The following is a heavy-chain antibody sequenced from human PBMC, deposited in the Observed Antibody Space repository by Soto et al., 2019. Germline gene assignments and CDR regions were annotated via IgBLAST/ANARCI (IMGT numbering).Heavy chain of an antibody. J-gene: IGHJ3*02. V-gene: IGHV4-28*01. CDR3: ARKNGVLDAFDI. CDR2: IYYSGST. D-gene: IGHD4-17*01. CDR1: GYSISSSNW. Sequence: QVQLQQSDPGLVKPSDTLSLPCAVSGYSISSSNWWGWIRQPPGKGLEWIGYIYYSGSTYYNPSLNSRVHMSVDTSKNQFPLKLSSVTAVDTAVYYCARKNGVLDAFDIWGQGTMVTVAS.